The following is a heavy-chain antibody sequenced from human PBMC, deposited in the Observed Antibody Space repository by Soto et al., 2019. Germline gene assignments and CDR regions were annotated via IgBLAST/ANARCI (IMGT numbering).Heavy chain of an antibody. Sequence: SVKVSCKASGGTFSSYAISWVRQAPGQGLEWMGGIIPIFGTANYAQKFQGRVTITADESTSTAYMELSSLRSEDTAVYYCASLAVQRYDFWSGYYSPYFDYWGQGTLVTVSS. CDR2: IIPIFGTA. V-gene: IGHV1-69*13. CDR1: GGTFSSYA. D-gene: IGHD3-3*01. CDR3: ASLAVQRYDFWSGYYSPYFDY. J-gene: IGHJ4*02.